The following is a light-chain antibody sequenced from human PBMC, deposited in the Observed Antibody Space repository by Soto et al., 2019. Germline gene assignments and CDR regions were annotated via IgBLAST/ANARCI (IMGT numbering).Light chain of an antibody. V-gene: IGKV1-5*03. Sequence: DIQMTQSPSTLSASVGDRVTITCRANQSISTSSAWYQQKPGKAPKVLIYKASSLESGVASRFSVSGSGTEFTLTISSRQPDDVATDYCQHCDSYWTFGQGTKVEIK. J-gene: IGKJ1*01. CDR3: QHCDSYWT. CDR2: KAS. CDR1: QSISTS.